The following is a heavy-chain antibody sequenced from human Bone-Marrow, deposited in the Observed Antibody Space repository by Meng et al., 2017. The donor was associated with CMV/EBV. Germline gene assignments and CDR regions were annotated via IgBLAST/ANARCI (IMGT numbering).Heavy chain of an antibody. CDR3: ARDDQYYDFWSQGNYYYGMDV. V-gene: IGHV3-48*04. D-gene: IGHD3-3*01. CDR1: GFTFSSYS. Sequence: GGSLRLSCAASGFTFSSYSMNWVRQAPGKGLEWVSYISSSGSTIYYADSVKGRFTISRDNAKNSLYLQMNSLRAEDTAVYYCARDDQYYDFWSQGNYYYGMDVWGQGTTVTVSS. J-gene: IGHJ6*02. CDR2: ISSSGSTI.